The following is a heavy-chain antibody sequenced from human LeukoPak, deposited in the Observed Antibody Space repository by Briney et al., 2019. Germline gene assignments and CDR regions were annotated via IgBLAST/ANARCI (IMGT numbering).Heavy chain of an antibody. J-gene: IGHJ3*02. D-gene: IGHD3-9*01. CDR1: GYTFTSYD. Sequence: GASVKVSCKASGYTFTSYDINWVRQATGQGLEWMGWMNPNSGNTGYAQKFQGRVTMTRNTSISTAYMELSSLRSEDTAVYYCARGPSPYYDILTGQDAFDIWGQGTMVTVSS. V-gene: IGHV1-8*01. CDR2: MNPNSGNT. CDR3: ARGPSPYYDILTGQDAFDI.